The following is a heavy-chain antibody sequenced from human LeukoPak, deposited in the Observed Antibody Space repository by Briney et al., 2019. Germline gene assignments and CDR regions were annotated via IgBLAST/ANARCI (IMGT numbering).Heavy chain of an antibody. V-gene: IGHV1-18*01. J-gene: IGHJ4*02. CDR1: GYTFTSYG. Sequence: ASVKVSCKASGYTFTSYGISWVRQAPGQGLEWMGWISAYNGNTNYAQKFQGRVTITADESTSTAYMELSSLRSEDTAVYYCARGGSGSYYSAIFDYWGQGTLVTVSS. CDR3: ARGGSGSYYSAIFDY. CDR2: ISAYNGNT. D-gene: IGHD1-26*01.